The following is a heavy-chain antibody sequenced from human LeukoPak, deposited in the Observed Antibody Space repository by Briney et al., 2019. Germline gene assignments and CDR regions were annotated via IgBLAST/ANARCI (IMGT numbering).Heavy chain of an antibody. D-gene: IGHD2-8*01. Sequence: PGGSLRLSCAASGFTFSSYWMHWVRQPPGKGLLWVSRITSDGSSTSYADSVKGRFTISRDNAKNTLHLQMNSLRAEDRAVYYCARGNGHASDIWGQGTMVSVSS. CDR1: GFTFSSYW. J-gene: IGHJ3*02. CDR2: ITSDGSST. CDR3: ARGNGHASDI. V-gene: IGHV3-74*01.